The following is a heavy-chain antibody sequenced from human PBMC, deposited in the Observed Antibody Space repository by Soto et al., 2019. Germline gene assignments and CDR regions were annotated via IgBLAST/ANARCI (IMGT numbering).Heavy chain of an antibody. CDR3: TRGIRVPDY. D-gene: IGHD2-15*01. V-gene: IGHV3-49*04. CDR2: IGSKVHGGTT. CDR1: GFTFGDYA. Sequence: GGSLRLSCTASGFTFGDYAMSWVRQAPGKGLEWVGSIGSKVHGGTTVYAASVKGRFTISREDSKSIAYVQMNSLKTEDTAVYYCTRGIRVPDYWGQGTLVTVSS. J-gene: IGHJ4*02.